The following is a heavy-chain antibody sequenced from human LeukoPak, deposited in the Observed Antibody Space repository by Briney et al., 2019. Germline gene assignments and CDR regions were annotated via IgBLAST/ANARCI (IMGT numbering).Heavy chain of an antibody. V-gene: IGHV4-39*01. D-gene: IGHD6-6*01. J-gene: IGHJ4*02. CDR1: GGSIISGSYS. Sequence: PSETLSLTCSVSGGSIISGSYSWGWIRQPPGKGLEWIGSMHYSGSTYYSPSLKSRVTISVDTSKNQFSLKLSSVTAADTAVYYCASHIAAQTPFDYWGQGTLVTVSS. CDR2: MHYSGST. CDR3: ASHIAAQTPFDY.